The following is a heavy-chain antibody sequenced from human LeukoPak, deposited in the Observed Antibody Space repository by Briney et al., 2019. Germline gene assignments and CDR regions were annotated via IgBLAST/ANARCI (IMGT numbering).Heavy chain of an antibody. CDR2: IRNDESDR. D-gene: IGHD3-22*01. V-gene: IGHV3-30*02. Sequence: GGSLRLSCAASGFIFRDYGMHWVRQAPGKGLEWAAFIRNDESDRDHADSVKGRFTISRDNSKNTLYLQMNSLRPEDTGVYYCAIYDSRGDFDYWGQGTQVTVSA. CDR3: AIYDSRGDFDY. CDR1: GFIFRDYG. J-gene: IGHJ4*02.